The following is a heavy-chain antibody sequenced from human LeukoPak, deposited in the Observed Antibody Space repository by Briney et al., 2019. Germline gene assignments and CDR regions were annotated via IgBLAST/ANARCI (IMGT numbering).Heavy chain of an antibody. V-gene: IGHV4-39*07. D-gene: IGHD3-22*01. Sequence: PSETLSLTCTVSGGSISSSGYYWGWLRQPPGKGLEWIGSIHYSGSTNYNPSLKSRVTISVDTSKNQFSLKLSSVTAADTAVYYCATDLTMIVVLAFDIWGQGTMVTVSS. CDR1: GGSISSSGYY. CDR2: IHYSGST. CDR3: ATDLTMIVVLAFDI. J-gene: IGHJ3*02.